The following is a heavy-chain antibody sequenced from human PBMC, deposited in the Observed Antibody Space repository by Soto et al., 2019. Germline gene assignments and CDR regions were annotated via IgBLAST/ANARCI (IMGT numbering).Heavy chain of an antibody. CDR1: GGSISSESYS. D-gene: IGHD1-26*01. CDR2: FYYSGTT. J-gene: IGHJ4*02. V-gene: IGHV4-39*01. Sequence: PSETLSLTXTVSGGSISSESYSWGWIRQPPGKGLEWIGTFYYSGTTYYNPSLKSRVTISADTSKRQFSLKLSSVTAADTAVYYCAKLYSNHFDSWGQGSLVTVSS. CDR3: AKLYSNHFDS.